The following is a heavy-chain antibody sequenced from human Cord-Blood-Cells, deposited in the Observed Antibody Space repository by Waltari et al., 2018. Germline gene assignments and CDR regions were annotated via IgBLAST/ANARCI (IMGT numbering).Heavy chain of an antibody. CDR3: AREYCSSTSCYYYYYYYMDV. J-gene: IGHJ6*03. Sequence: QVQLVQSGSELKQPGASVKDSCKASGYTLTSYAMNWVRKAPGHRLEWMGWINTNTGNPTYAQCFTGRFVFSLDTSVSTAYLQISSLKAEDTAVYYCAREYCSSTSCYYYYYYYMDVWGKGTTVTVSS. CDR2: INTNTGNP. V-gene: IGHV7-4-1*02. D-gene: IGHD2-2*01. CDR1: GYTLTSYA.